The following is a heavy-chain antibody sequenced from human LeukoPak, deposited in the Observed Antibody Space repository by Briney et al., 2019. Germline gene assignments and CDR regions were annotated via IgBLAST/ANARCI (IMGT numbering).Heavy chain of an antibody. CDR3: ARVPPPGYFDY. Sequence: SETLSLTCTVSGGSISSYYWSWIRQPPGKGQEWIGYIYYSGSTNYNPSLKSRVTISVDTSKNQFSLKLSSVTAADTAVYYCARVPPPGYFDYWGQGTLVTVSS. CDR2: IYYSGST. CDR1: GGSISSYY. V-gene: IGHV4-59*01. J-gene: IGHJ4*02.